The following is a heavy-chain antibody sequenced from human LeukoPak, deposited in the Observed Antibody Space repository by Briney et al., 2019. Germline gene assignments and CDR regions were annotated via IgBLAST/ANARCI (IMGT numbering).Heavy chain of an antibody. D-gene: IGHD4-17*01. V-gene: IGHV3-9*01. CDR1: GFTFDDYA. CDR2: ISWNSGSI. Sequence: PGRSLRLSCAASGFTFDDYAMHWVRQAPGKGLEWVSGISWNSGSIGYADSVKGRFTISRDNAKNSLYLQMNSLRAEDTALYYCAKAGGLPPGYGDYDYFQHWGQGTLVTVSS. CDR3: AKAGGLPPGYGDYDYFQH. J-gene: IGHJ1*01.